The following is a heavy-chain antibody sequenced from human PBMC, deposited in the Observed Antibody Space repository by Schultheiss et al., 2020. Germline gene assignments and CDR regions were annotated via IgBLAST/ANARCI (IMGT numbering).Heavy chain of an antibody. CDR1: GYSFTSYG. J-gene: IGHJ6*02. Sequence: ASVKVSCKTSGYSFTSYGISWVRQAPGQGLEWMGWISTYNGNTNYAQNLQGRATMTTDTSTSTAYMELRNLRSDDTAVYYCARDPRVTTKVASSYFGMDVWGQGTTVTVYS. CDR3: ARDPRVTTKVASSYFGMDV. V-gene: IGHV1-18*04. CDR2: ISTYNGNT. D-gene: IGHD2-2*01.